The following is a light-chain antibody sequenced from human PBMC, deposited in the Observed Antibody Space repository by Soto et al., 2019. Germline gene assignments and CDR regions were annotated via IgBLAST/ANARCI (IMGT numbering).Light chain of an antibody. CDR2: GAS. V-gene: IGKV3-15*01. J-gene: IGKJ4*01. CDR3: QQYSNWPPVT. CDR1: QSVSTK. Sequence: ETVMTQSPATLPVSPGERATLSCRASQSVSTKVAWYQQKPGQAPSLLIYGASTRATGIPARFSGSGSGTEFTLTISSLQSEDFAVYYCQQYSNWPPVTFGGGIKVDIK.